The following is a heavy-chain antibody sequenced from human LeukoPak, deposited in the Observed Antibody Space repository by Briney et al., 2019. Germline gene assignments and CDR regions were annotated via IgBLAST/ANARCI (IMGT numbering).Heavy chain of an antibody. CDR3: ARAAAAGKGSFDY. D-gene: IGHD6-13*01. J-gene: IGHJ4*02. V-gene: IGHV4-59*01. Sequence: SETLSLTCTVSGGSISSYYWSWIRQPPGKGLEWIGYIYYSGSTNYNPSLKSRVTISVDTSKNQFSLKLSSVTAADTAVYYCARAAAAGKGSFDYWSQGTLVTVSS. CDR2: IYYSGST. CDR1: GGSISSYY.